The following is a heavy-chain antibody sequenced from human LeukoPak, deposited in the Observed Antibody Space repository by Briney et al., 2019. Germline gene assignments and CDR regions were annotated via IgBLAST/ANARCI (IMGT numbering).Heavy chain of an antibody. CDR1: GYTFTNYG. CDR2: INAYNGHT. J-gene: IGHJ4*02. V-gene: IGHV1-18*01. CDR3: ARERVSVFDY. Sequence: ASVTVSFMASGYTFTNYGLSWVRQAPGQGLEGMGCINAYNGHTNYAQQLQGRVTMTTDTSTSTAYIKLRMLRSDDTVFYCVARERVSVFDYWGQGTLVTVSS. D-gene: IGHD6-6*01.